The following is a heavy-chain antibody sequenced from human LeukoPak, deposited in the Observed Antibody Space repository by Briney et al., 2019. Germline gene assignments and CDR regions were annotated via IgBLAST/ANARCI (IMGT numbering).Heavy chain of an antibody. CDR3: ARAFLPGYSYVNPWFDP. CDR1: GYTFTSYD. CDR2: MNPNSGNT. Sequence: ASVKVSCKASGYTFTSYDINWVRQATGQGLEWMGWMNPNSGNTGYAQKFQGRVTITRNTSISTAYMELSSLRSEDTAVYYCARAFLPGYSYVNPWFDPWGQGTLVTVSS. J-gene: IGHJ5*02. D-gene: IGHD5-18*01. V-gene: IGHV1-8*03.